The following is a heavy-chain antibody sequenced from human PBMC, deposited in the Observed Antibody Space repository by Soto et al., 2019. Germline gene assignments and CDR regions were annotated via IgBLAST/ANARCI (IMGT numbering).Heavy chain of an antibody. CDR1: KFTFSSYW. CDR2: IKEDGSEK. V-gene: IGHV3-7*05. J-gene: IGHJ4*02. CDR3: ARVDGTASPDNEFDY. Sequence: GGSLRLSCAASKFTFSSYWMSWVRQAPGKGLEWVANIKEDGSEKNYVDSVKGRFTISRDNAKNSLYLQMNSLRAEDTAVYYCARVDGTASPDNEFDYWGQGTLVTVSS. D-gene: IGHD1-1*01.